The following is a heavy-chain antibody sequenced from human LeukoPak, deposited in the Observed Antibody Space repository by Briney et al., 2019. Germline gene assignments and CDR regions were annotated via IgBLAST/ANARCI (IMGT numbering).Heavy chain of an antibody. V-gene: IGHV3-23*01. Sequence: GGSLRLSCAASGFTFSSYAMSWVRQAPGKGLEWVSAISGSSGSTYYADSVKGRFTISRDNSKNTLYLQMNSLRAEDTAVYYCAKGDSSGYYYRPGYYFDYWGQGTLVTVSS. CDR1: GFTFSSYA. D-gene: IGHD3-22*01. J-gene: IGHJ4*02. CDR2: ISGSSGST. CDR3: AKGDSSGYYYRPGYYFDY.